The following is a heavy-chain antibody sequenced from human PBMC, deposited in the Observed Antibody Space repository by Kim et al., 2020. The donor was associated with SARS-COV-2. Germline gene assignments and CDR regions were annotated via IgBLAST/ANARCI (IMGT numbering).Heavy chain of an antibody. V-gene: IGHV3-30*02. D-gene: IGHD2-2*01. CDR3: AKDPYCSSTSCPEPHAFDI. J-gene: IGHJ3*02. Sequence: GRFTISRDNSKNTLYLQMNSLRAEDTAVYYCAKDPYCSSTSCPEPHAFDIWGQGTMVTVSS.